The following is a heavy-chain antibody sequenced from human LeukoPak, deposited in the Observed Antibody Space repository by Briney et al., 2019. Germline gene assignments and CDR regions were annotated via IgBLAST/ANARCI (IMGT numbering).Heavy chain of an antibody. Sequence: SETLSLTCTVSGGSISSYYWSWIRQPPGEGLEWIGYIYYSGSTNYNPSLKSRVTISVDTSKNQFSLKLSSVTAADTAVYYCAKGYYDSMYDAFDIWGQGTMVTVSS. CDR2: IYYSGST. CDR3: AKGYYDSMYDAFDI. J-gene: IGHJ3*02. CDR1: GGSISSYY. V-gene: IGHV4-59*08. D-gene: IGHD3-22*01.